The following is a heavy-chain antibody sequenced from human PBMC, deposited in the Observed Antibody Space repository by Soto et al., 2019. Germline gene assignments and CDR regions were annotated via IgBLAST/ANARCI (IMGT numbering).Heavy chain of an antibody. CDR1: GGTFSSYT. D-gene: IGHD3-22*01. CDR3: ARAPSGSGYLDYFDY. V-gene: IGHV1-69*02. Sequence: QVQLVQSGAEVKKPGSSVKVSCKASGGTFSSYTISWVRQAPGQGLEWMGRIIPILGIANYAQKFQGRVTITADKSTSTAYMELSSLRSEDTAVYYCARAPSGSGYLDYFDYWGQGTLVTVSS. J-gene: IGHJ4*02. CDR2: IIPILGIA.